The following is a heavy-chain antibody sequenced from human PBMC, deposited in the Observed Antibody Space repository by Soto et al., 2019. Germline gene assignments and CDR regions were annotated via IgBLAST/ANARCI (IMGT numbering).Heavy chain of an antibody. CDR1: GYTFTRYT. V-gene: IGHV1-3*01. CDR3: ARGIATGQLDP. CDR2: INPDNGNT. Sequence: KVSFHASGYTFTRYTMNWVRQAPGQRLEWMGWINPDNGNTKSSQKFQDRVIITGDTSASTAYMDLSSLRSEDTAVYYCARGIATGQLDPWGQGTLVTVSS. D-gene: IGHD2-15*01. J-gene: IGHJ5*02.